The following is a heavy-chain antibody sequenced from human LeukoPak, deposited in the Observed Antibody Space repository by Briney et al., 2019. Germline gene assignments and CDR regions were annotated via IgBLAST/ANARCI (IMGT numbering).Heavy chain of an antibody. D-gene: IGHD3/OR15-3a*01. CDR2: ISGSGGST. Sequence: GGTLRLSCAASGFTFSSYGMSWVRQAPGKGLEWVSAISGSGGSTYYADSVKGRSTISRDNAKNSVYLQMNSLRAEDTAIYYCVRDLDPLYYYYYMDVWGEGTTVTISS. CDR1: GFTFSSYG. V-gene: IGHV3-23*01. J-gene: IGHJ6*03. CDR3: VRDLDPLYYYYYMDV.